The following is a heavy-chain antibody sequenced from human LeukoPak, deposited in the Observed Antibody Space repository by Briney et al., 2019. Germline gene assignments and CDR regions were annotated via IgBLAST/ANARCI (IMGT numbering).Heavy chain of an antibody. CDR1: GGSISSYY. CDR3: ARVITMVREETFDY. CDR2: IYTSGST. V-gene: IGHV4-4*07. D-gene: IGHD3-10*01. J-gene: IGHJ4*02. Sequence: KPSETLSLTCTVSGGSISSYYWSWIRQPAGKGLEWIGQIYTSGSTNYNPSLKSRVTMSVDTSKNQFSLKLSSVTAADTAVYYCARVITMVREETFDYWGQGTLVTVSS.